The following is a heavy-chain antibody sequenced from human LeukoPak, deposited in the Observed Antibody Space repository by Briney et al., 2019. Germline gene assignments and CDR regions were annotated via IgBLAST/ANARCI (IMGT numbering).Heavy chain of an antibody. CDR1: GFTISSYG. D-gene: IGHD3-22*01. J-gene: IGHJ5*02. CDR2: IWYDGSNK. Sequence: GRSLRLSCAASGFTISSYGMHWVRQAPGKGLEWVAVIWYDGSNKYYADSVKGRFTISRDNSKNTLYLQMNSLRAEDTAVYYCAAGYDSSENWFDPWGQGTLVTVSS. CDR3: AAGYDSSENWFDP. V-gene: IGHV3-33*01.